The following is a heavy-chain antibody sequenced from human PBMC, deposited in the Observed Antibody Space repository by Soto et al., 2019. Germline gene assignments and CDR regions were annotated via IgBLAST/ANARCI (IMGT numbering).Heavy chain of an antibody. CDR3: ALFLGDSYCPHYYYYYGMDV. V-gene: IGHV1-69*13. D-gene: IGHD5-18*01. Sequence: SVKVSCKASGGTFSSYAISWVRQAPGQGLEWMGGIIPIFGTANYAQKFQGRVTITADESTSTAYMELSSLRSEDTAVYYCALFLGDSYCPHYYYYYGMDVWGQGTTVTVSS. J-gene: IGHJ6*02. CDR2: IIPIFGTA. CDR1: GGTFSSYA.